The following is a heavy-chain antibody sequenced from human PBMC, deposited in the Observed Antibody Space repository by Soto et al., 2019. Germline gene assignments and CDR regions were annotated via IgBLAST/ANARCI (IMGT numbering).Heavy chain of an antibody. Sequence: GGSLRLSCAASGFTFSSYAMSWVRQAPGKGLEWVSAISGSGGSTYYADSVKGRFTISRDNSKNTLYLQMNSLRAEDTAVYHSATPRRLWFGELFYWGRETLVTVSS. CDR1: GFTFSSYA. V-gene: IGHV3-23*01. CDR3: ATPRRLWFGELFY. J-gene: IGHJ4*02. CDR2: ISGSGGST. D-gene: IGHD3-10*01.